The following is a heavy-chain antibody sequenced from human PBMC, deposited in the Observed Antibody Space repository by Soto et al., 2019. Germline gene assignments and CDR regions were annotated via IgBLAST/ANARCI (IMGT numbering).Heavy chain of an antibody. CDR3: ARGWDIVVVVAARRDFQH. CDR2: INHSGST. CDR1: GGSFSGYS. Sequence: QVQLQQWGAGLLKPSETLSLTCAVYGGSFSGYSWSWIRQPPGKGLEWIGEINHSGSTNYNPSLKSRVTISVDTSKNQSSLKLSSVAAADTAVYYCARGWDIVVVVAARRDFQHWGQGTLVTVSS. D-gene: IGHD2-15*01. V-gene: IGHV4-34*01. J-gene: IGHJ1*01.